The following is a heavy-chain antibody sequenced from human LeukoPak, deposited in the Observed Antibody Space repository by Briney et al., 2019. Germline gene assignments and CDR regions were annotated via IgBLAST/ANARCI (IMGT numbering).Heavy chain of an antibody. D-gene: IGHD2-21*02. CDR1: GGSISSYY. J-gene: IGHJ4*02. V-gene: IGHV4-59*01. Sequence: PSETLSLTCTVSGGSISSYYWSWIRQPPGKGLEWIGYIYHSGSTHYNAPLKSRVTISVDTSKNQFSLKLSSVTAADTAVYYCARVESDSHYVYWGQGTLVTVSS. CDR3: ARVESDSHYVY. CDR2: IYHSGST.